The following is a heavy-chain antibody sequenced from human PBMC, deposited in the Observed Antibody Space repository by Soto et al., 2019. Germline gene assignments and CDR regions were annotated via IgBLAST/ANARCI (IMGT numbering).Heavy chain of an antibody. V-gene: IGHV4-4*02. Sequence: QVQLQESGPGLVKPSGTLSLTCAVSGDSISSSKWWSWVRQPPGKGLEWIGEIYHSGSTNYNPSLKSRVTISVDKSKNQFSLKLSSVTAADTAVYYCASVRGGYYYAMDVWGQGTTVTVSS. D-gene: IGHD3-10*02. J-gene: IGHJ6*02. CDR1: GDSISSSKW. CDR3: ASVRGGYYYAMDV. CDR2: IYHSGST.